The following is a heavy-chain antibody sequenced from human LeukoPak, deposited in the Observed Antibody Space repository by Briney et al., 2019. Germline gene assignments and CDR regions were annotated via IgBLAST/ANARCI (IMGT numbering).Heavy chain of an antibody. CDR3: AGDEGWTFDI. Sequence: GGSLRLSCAASGFTFSNAWMSWVRQAPGKGLEWVALIKQDGSVIRYVDSVKGRFTISRDNAKNSLSLQMNSLRADDTAVYYCAGDEGWTFDIWGQGTKVTVSS. D-gene: IGHD5-24*01. J-gene: IGHJ3*02. V-gene: IGHV3-7*01. CDR2: IKQDGSVI. CDR1: GFTFSNAW.